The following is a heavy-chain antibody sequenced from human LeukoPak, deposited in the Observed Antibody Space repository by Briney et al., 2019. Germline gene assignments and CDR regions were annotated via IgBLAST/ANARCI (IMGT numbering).Heavy chain of an antibody. CDR1: GFTVSSNY. J-gene: IGHJ4*02. Sequence: GGSLRLSCAAAGFTVSSNYMSWVRQAPGKGLEWVSVIYSGGSTYYADSVKGRFTISRDNSKNTLYLQMNSLRAEDTAVYYCAREGDYGDYADWGQGTLVTVSS. CDR2: IYSGGST. D-gene: IGHD4-17*01. CDR3: AREGDYGDYAD. V-gene: IGHV3-66*01.